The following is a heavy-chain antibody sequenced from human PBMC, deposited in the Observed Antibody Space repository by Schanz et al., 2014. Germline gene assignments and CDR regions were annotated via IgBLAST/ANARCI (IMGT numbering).Heavy chain of an antibody. Sequence: QVHLVQSGAEVKEPGSSVKVSCKPSGGTFVTFFFTWVRQAPGQGPQWMGRISPLLGVANYAQEFQGRLTITADTSTSTAYMELSSLRSEDTAVYYCATCSGGTCHAKPVLDNWGQGTLXTVSS. CDR3: ATCSGGTCHAKPVLDN. V-gene: IGHV1-69*04. CDR1: GGTFVTFF. J-gene: IGHJ4*02. D-gene: IGHD2-15*01. CDR2: ISPLLGVA.